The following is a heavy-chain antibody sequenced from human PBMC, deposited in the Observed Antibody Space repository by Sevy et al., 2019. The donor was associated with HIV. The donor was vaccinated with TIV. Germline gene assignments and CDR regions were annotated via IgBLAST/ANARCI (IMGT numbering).Heavy chain of an antibody. CDR3: ARGQRLSGGNDYYYYYGMDV. V-gene: IGHV1-69*01. D-gene: IGHD2-15*01. J-gene: IGHJ6*02. CDR2: IIPMFGTA. Sequence: KISCKASGGTFSSDAISWVRQAPGQGLEWMGGIIPMFGTANYAQKFQRRVTITADESTSTAYMDLSCLRSEDTAVYYCARGQRLSGGNDYYYYYGMDVWGQGTTVTVSS. CDR1: GGTFSSDA.